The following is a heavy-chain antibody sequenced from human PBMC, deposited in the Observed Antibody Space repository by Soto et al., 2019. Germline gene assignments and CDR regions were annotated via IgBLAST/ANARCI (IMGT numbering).Heavy chain of an antibody. CDR2: IYYSGST. D-gene: IGHD1-26*01. V-gene: IGHV4-59*01. CDR3: ARVGRSPRGVIDY. J-gene: IGHJ4*02. Sequence: SETLSLTCTVSGGSISSYYWSWIRQPPGKGLEWIGYIYYSGSTNYNPSLKSRVTISVDTSKNQFSLKLSSVTAADTAVYYCARVGRSPRGVIDYWGQGTLVTVSS. CDR1: GGSISSYY.